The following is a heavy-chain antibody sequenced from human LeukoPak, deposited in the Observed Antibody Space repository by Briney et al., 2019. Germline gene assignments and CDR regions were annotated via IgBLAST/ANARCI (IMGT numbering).Heavy chain of an antibody. CDR1: GFTFSSYS. J-gene: IGHJ6*03. D-gene: IGHD2-15*01. Sequence: GGSLRLSCAASGFTFSSYSMNWVRQAPGKGLEWVSSISSSSSYIYYADSVKGRFTISRDNAKNSLYLQMNSLRAEDTAVYYCARWEAATYYYYYTDVWGKGTTVTVSS. CDR3: ARWEAATYYYYYTDV. V-gene: IGHV3-21*01. CDR2: ISSSSSYI.